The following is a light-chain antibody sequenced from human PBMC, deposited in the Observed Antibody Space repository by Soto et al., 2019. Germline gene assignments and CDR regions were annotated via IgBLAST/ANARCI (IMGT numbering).Light chain of an antibody. J-gene: IGKJ1*01. Sequence: AIQLTQSPSSLSASVGDRVSITCRASQAIRTALGWYQQKPGKVPKLLIYAASTLQSGVPSRFSGSGSGTDFTLTIRSLQPEDFATYYCQQSYSFPRTFGQGTKVDIK. CDR2: AAS. CDR1: QAIRTA. V-gene: IGKV1-6*01. CDR3: QQSYSFPRT.